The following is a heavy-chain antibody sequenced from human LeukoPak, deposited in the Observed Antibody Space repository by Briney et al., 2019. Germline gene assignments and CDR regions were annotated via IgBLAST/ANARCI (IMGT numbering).Heavy chain of an antibody. D-gene: IGHD6-6*01. J-gene: IGHJ6*02. CDR1: GFTFSSYA. Sequence: PAGGSLRLSCAASGFTFSSYAMSWVRQAPGKGLEWVSAISGSGGSTYYADSVKGRFTISRDNSKNTLYLQMNSLRAEDTAVYYCAKVLAARYYYYYGMDVWGQGTTVTVSS. V-gene: IGHV3-23*01. CDR2: ISGSGGST. CDR3: AKVLAARYYYYYGMDV.